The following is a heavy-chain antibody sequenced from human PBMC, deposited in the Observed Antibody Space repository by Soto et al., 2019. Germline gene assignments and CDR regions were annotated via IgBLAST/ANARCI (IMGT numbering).Heavy chain of an antibody. D-gene: IGHD3-10*01. CDR3: AFNSGSGSYYFDY. CDR1: GFTFSSYA. Sequence: EVQLLESGGGLVQPGGSLRLSCAASGFTFSSYAMWWVRQAPGKGLECVSAISGGGETTYYADSVKGRFTISRDNSKNTLYLQMNSLRAEDTAVYYCAFNSGSGSYYFDYSGQGTLVTVSS. V-gene: IGHV3-23*01. CDR2: ISGGGETT. J-gene: IGHJ4*01.